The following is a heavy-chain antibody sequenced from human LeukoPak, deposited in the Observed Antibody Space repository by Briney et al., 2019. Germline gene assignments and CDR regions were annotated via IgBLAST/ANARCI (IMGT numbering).Heavy chain of an antibody. CDR2: FSAKSDNS. CDR3: ARVEMWVLRGSDH. CDR1: GFVFSSYA. V-gene: IGHV3-21*01. D-gene: IGHD3-10*02. J-gene: IGHJ4*02. Sequence: PGGSLRLSCAASGFVFSSYAFNWVRQAPGKGLEWVSFFSAKSDNSYYADSVEGRFTVSRDNAKNSLFLQLNSLRAEDTAVYYCARVEMWVLRGSDHWGQGVPVTVSS.